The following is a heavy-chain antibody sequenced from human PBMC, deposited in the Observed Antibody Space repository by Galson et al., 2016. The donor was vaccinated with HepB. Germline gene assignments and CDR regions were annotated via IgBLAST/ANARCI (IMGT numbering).Heavy chain of an antibody. J-gene: IGHJ4*02. V-gene: IGHV3-23*01. Sequence: SLRLSCATVGLPVSDEYMTWVRLVPGKGLEWVSGISGTGGTTYYADSVKGRFTISRDNSKNTLYLRMNSLRAEDTAVYYCAKGDDFWSGYYGGLWGQGTLVTASS. CDR1: GLPVSDEY. D-gene: IGHD3-3*01. CDR2: ISGTGGTT. CDR3: AKGDDFWSGYYGGL.